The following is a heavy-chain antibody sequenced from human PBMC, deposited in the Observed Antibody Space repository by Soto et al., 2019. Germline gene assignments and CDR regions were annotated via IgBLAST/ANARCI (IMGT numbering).Heavy chain of an antibody. CDR2: INPSGGST. J-gene: IGHJ6*02. Sequence: ASVKVYCKASGYTFTSYYMHWVRQAPGQGLEWMGIINPSGGSTTYAQKFQGRVTMTRDTSTSTVYMELSSLRSEDTAVYYCARDLIDYYYGMDVWGQGTTVTVSS. V-gene: IGHV1-46*01. CDR1: GYTFTSYY. CDR3: ARDLIDYYYGMDV.